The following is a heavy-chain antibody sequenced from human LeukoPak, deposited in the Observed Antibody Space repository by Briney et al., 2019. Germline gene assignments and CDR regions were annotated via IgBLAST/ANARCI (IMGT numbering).Heavy chain of an antibody. CDR3: ARVNVEYCSSTSCYIYYYMDV. CDR2: IIPIFGTA. J-gene: IGHJ6*03. D-gene: IGHD2-2*02. CDR1: GGTFSSYA. Sequence: SVKVSCKASGGTFSSYAISWVRQAPGQGLEWMGGIIPIFGTANYAQKFQGRVTITTDESTSTAYMELSRLRSDDTAVYYCARVNVEYCSSTSCYIYYYMDVWGKGTTVTVSS. V-gene: IGHV1-69*05.